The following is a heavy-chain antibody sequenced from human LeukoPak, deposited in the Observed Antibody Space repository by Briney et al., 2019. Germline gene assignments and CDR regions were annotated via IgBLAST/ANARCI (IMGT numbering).Heavy chain of an antibody. V-gene: IGHV1-69*06. CDR2: LIPLFGTA. CDR1: GGSFNTYP. J-gene: IGHJ4*02. CDR3: ARDLPPYYFDY. Sequence: SVKVSCKASGGSFNTYPCNWVRQAPGQRLEWMGGLIPLFGTANYAQKFQGRVTITADKSTSTAYMDLSSLRSEDTAVYYCARDLPPYYFDYWGQGTLVTVSS.